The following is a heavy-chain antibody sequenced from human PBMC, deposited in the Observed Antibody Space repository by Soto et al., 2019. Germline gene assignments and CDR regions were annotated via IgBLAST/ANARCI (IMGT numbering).Heavy chain of an antibody. V-gene: IGHV3-7*01. CDR1: GFTFSSYW. J-gene: IGHJ6*02. Sequence: EVQLLESGGGLVQPGGSLRLSCAASGFTFSSYWMSWVRQAPGKGLEWVANIKQDGSEKYYVDSVKGRFTISRDNAKNSLYLQMNSLRAEDTAVYYCARETRYDYVWGSYPGGPGSSYYYGMDVWGQGTTVTVSS. CDR2: IKQDGSEK. D-gene: IGHD3-16*02. CDR3: ARETRYDYVWGSYPGGPGSSYYYGMDV.